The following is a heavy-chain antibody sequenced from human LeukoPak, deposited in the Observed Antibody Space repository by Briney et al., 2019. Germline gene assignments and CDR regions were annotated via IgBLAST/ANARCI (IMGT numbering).Heavy chain of an antibody. CDR2: INPSGGST. V-gene: IGHV1-46*01. J-gene: IGHJ4*02. CDR3: ATNLKGYYYDSSLDY. CDR1: GYTFTSYY. D-gene: IGHD3-22*01. Sequence: ASVKVSCKASGYTFTSYYMHWVRQAPGQGLEWMGIINPSGGSTSYAQKFQGRVTMTRDTSTSTVYMELSSPRSEDTAVYYCATNLKGYYYDSSLDYWGQGTLVTVSS.